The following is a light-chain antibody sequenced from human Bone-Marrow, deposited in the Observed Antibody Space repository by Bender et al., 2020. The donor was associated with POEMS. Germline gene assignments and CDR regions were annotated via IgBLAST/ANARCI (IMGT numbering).Light chain of an antibody. Sequence: SYVLTQPPSVSVPPGQTARLTCGGDDIRSKSVHWYQQKPGQAPVLVVYDDTDRPSGMSERFSGSNSGNTATLTISRVEAGDEADYYCNSRDSSGNPLYVFGAGTRVTVL. CDR3: NSRDSSGNPLYV. CDR2: DDT. J-gene: IGLJ1*01. V-gene: IGLV3-21*02. CDR1: DIRSKS.